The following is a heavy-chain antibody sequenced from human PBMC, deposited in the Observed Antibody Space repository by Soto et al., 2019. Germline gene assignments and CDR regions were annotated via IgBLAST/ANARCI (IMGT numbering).Heavy chain of an antibody. J-gene: IGHJ4*02. Sequence: EVQLVESGGGLIQPGGSLRLSCAASGFTVSSNYMTWVRQAPGKGLEWVSVIYSGGRTYYADSVKGRFTISRDNSKNTLYLQMNSLRAEDTAVYYCARGIPRGYSYGSYYFDYWGRGTLVTVSS. CDR2: IYSGGRT. CDR3: ARGIPRGYSYGSYYFDY. CDR1: GFTVSSNY. D-gene: IGHD5-18*01. V-gene: IGHV3-53*01.